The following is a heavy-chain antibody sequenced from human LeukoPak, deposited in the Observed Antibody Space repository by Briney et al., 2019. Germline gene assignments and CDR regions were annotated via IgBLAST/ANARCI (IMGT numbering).Heavy chain of an antibody. CDR1: GGSISPYY. V-gene: IGHV4-59*08. CDR3: ARIGYGSGSYYSQYYFDY. Sequence: SETLSLTCTVSGGSISPYYWSWIRQPPGKGLEWIGYIYYLGSTSYNPSLKSRVIISADTSKNQFFLKLSSVTAADTAVYYCARIGYGSGSYYSQYYFDYWGQGTLVTVSS. CDR2: IYYLGST. J-gene: IGHJ4*02. D-gene: IGHD3-10*01.